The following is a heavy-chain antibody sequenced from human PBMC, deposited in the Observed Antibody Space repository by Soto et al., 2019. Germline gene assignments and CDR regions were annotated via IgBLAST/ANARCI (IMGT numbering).Heavy chain of an antibody. D-gene: IGHD3-22*01. J-gene: IGHJ4*02. CDR2: IYYSGST. V-gene: IGHV4-30-4*01. CDR3: ARAYDSSGYCDY. Sequence: PSETLSLTCTVSGGSISSGDYYWSWIRQPPGKGLEWIGYIYYSGSTYYNPSLKSRVTISVDTSKNQFSLKLSSVTAADTAVYYCARAYDSSGYCDYWGQGTLVTVSS. CDR1: GGSISSGDYY.